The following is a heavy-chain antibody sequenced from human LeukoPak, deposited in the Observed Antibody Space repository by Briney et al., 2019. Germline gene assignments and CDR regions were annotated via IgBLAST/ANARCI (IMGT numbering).Heavy chain of an antibody. CDR1: GFTFSKSW. D-gene: IGHD1/OR15-1a*01. J-gene: IGHJ4*02. CDR3: ATWNNAWEFGY. Sequence: GGSLRLSCAASGFTFSKSWMTWVRQAPGKGLEWVAHIKGDGSDKYYVDSVTGRFTISRDNTKNSLYLQMTSLTAEDTAVYYCATWNNAWEFGYWGQGTLVSVSS. V-gene: IGHV3-7*05. CDR2: IKGDGSDK.